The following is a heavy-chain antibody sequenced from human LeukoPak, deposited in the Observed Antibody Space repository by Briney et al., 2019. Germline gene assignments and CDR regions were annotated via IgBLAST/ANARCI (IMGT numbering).Heavy chain of an antibody. D-gene: IGHD6-19*01. CDR2: ISSSGSSI. Sequence: GGSLRLSCAASGFTFSDYYMSWIRQAPGKGLEWISYISSSGSSIYYADSVKGRFTFSRDNAKNSLYLQMNSLIAEDTAMYYCARAVTGYSSGWYGSACDIWGQGTMVTVSS. CDR1: GFTFSDYY. J-gene: IGHJ3*02. V-gene: IGHV3-11*01. CDR3: ARAVTGYSSGWYGSACDI.